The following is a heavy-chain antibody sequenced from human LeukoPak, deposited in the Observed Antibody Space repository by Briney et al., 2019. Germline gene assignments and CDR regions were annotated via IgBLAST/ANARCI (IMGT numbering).Heavy chain of an antibody. CDR2: IYTSGST. CDR3: ARYYYDSSGYGPYFDY. J-gene: IGHJ4*02. CDR1: GGSISSYY. Sequence: PSETLSLTCTASGGSISSYYWSWIRQPAGKGLEWIGRIYTSGSTNYNPSLKSRVTMSVDTSKNQFSLKLSSVTAADTAVYYCARYYYDSSGYGPYFDYWGQGTLVTVSS. V-gene: IGHV4-4*07. D-gene: IGHD3-22*01.